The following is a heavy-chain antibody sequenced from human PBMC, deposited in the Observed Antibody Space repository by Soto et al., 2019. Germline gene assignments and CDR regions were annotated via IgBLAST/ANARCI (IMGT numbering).Heavy chain of an antibody. D-gene: IGHD3-16*01. CDR1: GDSLGSGSKY. CDR3: ARVPSPFDFYYAMDV. J-gene: IGHJ6*02. CDR2: IFSSGTT. V-gene: IGHV4-30-4*02. Sequence: SETMCVTCTVAGDSLGSGSKYWSWIRRAPGKGLEWIGYIFSSGTTYYNPSLKSRLTMSLDTSQNQFSLKLNSVTAADTAVYFCARVPSPFDFYYAMDVWGQGTTVTVSS.